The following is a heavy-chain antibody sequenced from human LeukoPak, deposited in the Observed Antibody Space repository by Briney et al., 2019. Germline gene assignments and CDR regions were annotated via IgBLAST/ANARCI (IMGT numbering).Heavy chain of an antibody. J-gene: IGHJ6*03. CDR1: GGSISSGSYY. CDR3: ARDSGTLVPGSRRGYDGYYYYMDV. V-gene: IGHV4-61*02. D-gene: IGHD3-10*01. CDR2: IYTSGST. Sequence: SETLSLTCTVSGGSISSGSYYWSWIRQPAGKGLEWIGRIYTSGSTNYNPSLKSRVTISVDTSKNQFSLKLSSVTAADTAVYYCARDSGTLVPGSRRGYDGYYYYMDVWGKGTTVTISS.